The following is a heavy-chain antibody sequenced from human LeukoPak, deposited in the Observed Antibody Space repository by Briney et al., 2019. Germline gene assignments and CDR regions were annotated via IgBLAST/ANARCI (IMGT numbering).Heavy chain of an antibody. CDR2: IKQDGSEQ. CDR3: ARPLLYYYGSETYFWFDP. J-gene: IGHJ5*02. Sequence: GGTLRLSCAASGFTFSSYGMGWVRQAPGKGLEWVANIKQDGSEQYYVDSVKGRFTISRDNAKNSLSLQMNSLRAEDTAVYYCARPLLYYYGSETYFWFDPWGQGTLVTVSS. D-gene: IGHD3-10*01. V-gene: IGHV3-7*01. CDR1: GFTFSSYG.